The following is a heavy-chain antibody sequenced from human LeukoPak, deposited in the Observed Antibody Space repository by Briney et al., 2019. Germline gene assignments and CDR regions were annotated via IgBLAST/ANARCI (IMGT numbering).Heavy chain of an antibody. CDR3: ATEHWGPNS. J-gene: IGHJ4*02. D-gene: IGHD3-16*01. CDR2: ISSSGSTI. Sequence: GRSLRLSCAASGFTFSSYEMNRVRQAPGKGLEWVSYISSSGSTIYYADSVKGRFTISRDNAKNPLFLQMSSLRGEDTALYYCATEHWGPNSWGQGTLVTVSS. V-gene: IGHV3-48*03. CDR1: GFTFSSYE.